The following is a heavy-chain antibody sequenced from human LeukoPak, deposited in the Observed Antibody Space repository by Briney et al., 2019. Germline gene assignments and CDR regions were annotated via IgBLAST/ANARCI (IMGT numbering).Heavy chain of an antibody. D-gene: IGHD5-12*01. CDR3: AKAHRRYSGYDSLYYYYMDV. CDR2: ISGTASRK. J-gene: IGHJ6*03. V-gene: IGHV3-23*01. CDR1: GFTFSSYS. Sequence: GGSLRLSCAASGFTFSSYSMNWVRQAPGKGLEWVSAISGTASRKFYADSVKGRFTISRDNSKNTLFLEMNTLRVEDTAVYFCAKAHRRYSGYDSLYYYYMDVWGKGTAVTVSS.